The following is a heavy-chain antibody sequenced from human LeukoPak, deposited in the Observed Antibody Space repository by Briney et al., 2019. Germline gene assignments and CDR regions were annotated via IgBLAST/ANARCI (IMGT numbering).Heavy chain of an antibody. J-gene: IGHJ6*02. CDR2: INHNGNVN. CDR3: ARGGGLDV. CDR1: GFTFSSYW. D-gene: IGHD3-16*01. Sequence: GGSRRLSCAASGFTFSSYWMNWARQAPGKGLEWVASINHNGNVNYYVDSVKGRFTISRDNAKNSLYLQMSNLRAEDTAVYFCARGGGLDVWGQGATVTVSS. V-gene: IGHV3-7*03.